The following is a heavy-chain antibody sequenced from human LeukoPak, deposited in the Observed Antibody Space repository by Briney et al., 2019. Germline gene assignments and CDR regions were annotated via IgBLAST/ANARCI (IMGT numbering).Heavy chain of an antibody. CDR2: VSYDGSNE. CDR3: ARPIDNGSGSYYFDY. Sequence: GGSLRLSCAASGFTFSYYAMHWVRQAPGKGLEWVAVVSYDGSNEYYADSVKGRFTISGDNSKNTLSLQMNTLRPEDTAVYYCARPIDNGSGSYYFDYWGQGTLVTVSS. V-gene: IGHV3-30-3*01. CDR1: GFTFSYYA. D-gene: IGHD3-10*01. J-gene: IGHJ4*02.